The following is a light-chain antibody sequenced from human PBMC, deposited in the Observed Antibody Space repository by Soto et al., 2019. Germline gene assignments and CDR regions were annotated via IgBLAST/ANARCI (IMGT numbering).Light chain of an antibody. CDR2: LCS. V-gene: IGKV2-28*01. Sequence: IVMTQSPLSLPVTPGEPASISCRSSQSLLHSNGYNYLDWYLQKPGQSPQLLIYLCSNRASGVPDRVSGSGSGTDFTLKISRVEAEDVGVYYCMQALQTPPTFGQGTKLEIK. CDR1: QSLLHSNGYNY. J-gene: IGKJ2*01. CDR3: MQALQTPPT.